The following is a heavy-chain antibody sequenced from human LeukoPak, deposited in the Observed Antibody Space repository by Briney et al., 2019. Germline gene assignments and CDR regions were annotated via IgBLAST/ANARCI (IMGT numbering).Heavy chain of an antibody. CDR1: GYTFTGYY. CDR3: ARDLWPWLVPLDY. V-gene: IGHV1-2*02. Sequence: VASVKVSCKASGYTFTGYYMHWVRQAPGQGLEWMGWINPNSGGTNYAQKFQGRVTMTRDTSISTAYMELRSLRSDDTAVYYCARDLWPWLVPLDYWGQGTLVTVSS. D-gene: IGHD6-19*01. J-gene: IGHJ4*02. CDR2: INPNSGGT.